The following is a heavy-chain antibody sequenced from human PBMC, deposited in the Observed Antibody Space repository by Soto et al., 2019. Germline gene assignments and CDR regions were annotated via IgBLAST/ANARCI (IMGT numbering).Heavy chain of an antibody. CDR1: GFTFTSSA. CDR3: AAWRRYYYDSSGSRPFFY. D-gene: IGHD3-22*01. Sequence: SVKVSCKASGFTFTSSAVQWVRQARGQRLEWIGWIVVGSGNTNYAQKFQERVTITRDMSTSTAYMELSSLRSEDTAVYYCAAWRRYYYDSSGSRPFFYWGQGTLVTVSS. CDR2: IVVGSGNT. J-gene: IGHJ4*02. V-gene: IGHV1-58*01.